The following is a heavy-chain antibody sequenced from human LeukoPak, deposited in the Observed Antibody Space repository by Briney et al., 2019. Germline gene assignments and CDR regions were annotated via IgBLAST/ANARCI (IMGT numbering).Heavy chain of an antibody. Sequence: SETLSLTCTVSGGSISSYYWSWIRQPPGKGLEWIGRIFHSGSTNYNPSLNSRVTMSVDTSKNQFSLKLSSVTAADTAVYYCARSRIVLADSLDPWGQGTLVTVSS. J-gene: IGHJ5*02. CDR1: GGSISSYY. V-gene: IGHV4-4*07. CDR3: ARSRIVLADSLDP. CDR2: IFHSGST. D-gene: IGHD6-19*01.